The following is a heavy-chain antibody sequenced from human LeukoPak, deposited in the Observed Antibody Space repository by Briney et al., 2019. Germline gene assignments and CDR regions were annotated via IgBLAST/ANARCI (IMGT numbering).Heavy chain of an antibody. J-gene: IGHJ4*02. CDR2: ISGDGSIT. Sequence: TGGSLKLSRAASGFTFDDYAMHWVRQPPGKGLECVSLISGDGSITYYADSVKGRFTISRENSKNSLYLQMNSLRTEDTALYYCAKDNWVATRGHYGFDYWGQGTLVTVSS. D-gene: IGHD5-12*01. CDR3: AKDNWVATRGHYGFDY. V-gene: IGHV3-43*02. CDR1: GFTFDDYA.